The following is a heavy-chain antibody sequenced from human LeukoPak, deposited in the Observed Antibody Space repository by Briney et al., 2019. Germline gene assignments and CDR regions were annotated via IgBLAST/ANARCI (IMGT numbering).Heavy chain of an antibody. D-gene: IGHD2-15*01. CDR1: GFTFSSYA. Sequence: PGGSLRLSCAASGFTFSSYAMSWVRQAPGKGLEWVSYISSSGSTIYYADSVKGRFTISRDNAKNSLLLQMNSLRAEDTALYYCARGYSRAAFDIWGQGTMVTVSS. CDR2: ISSSGSTI. CDR3: ARGYSRAAFDI. J-gene: IGHJ3*02. V-gene: IGHV3-48*04.